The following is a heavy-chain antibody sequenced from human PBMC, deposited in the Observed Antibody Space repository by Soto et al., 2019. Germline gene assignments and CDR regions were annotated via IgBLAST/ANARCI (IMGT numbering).Heavy chain of an antibody. D-gene: IGHD3-10*01. CDR1: GVSFNNNG. CDR3: ATVLYYGSGSYSPYGMDV. Sequence: QVQLVQSGAEVKKPGSSVKVSCKTSGVSFNNNGIGWVRQAPGHGLEWMGGVSPPFRTSNYARKFHGRISITADASTGTVNMELSSLTSEDTAQYYCATVLYYGSGSYSPYGMDVWGQGTTVTVSS. V-gene: IGHV1-69*01. CDR2: VSPPFRTS. J-gene: IGHJ6*02.